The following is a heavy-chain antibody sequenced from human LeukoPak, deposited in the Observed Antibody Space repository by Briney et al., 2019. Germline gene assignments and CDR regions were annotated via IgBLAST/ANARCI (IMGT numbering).Heavy chain of an antibody. CDR2: IYHSGTT. D-gene: IGHD6-6*01. CDR1: GGSITSYY. J-gene: IGHJ3*02. Sequence: PSETLSLTCTVSGGSITSYYWSWIRQSPGKGLEWIGYIYHSGTTNYNPSLKSRVTISVDTSKKQFSLRLSSVTAADTAVYYCATEYGLGLAFDIWGQGTMVTVSS. V-gene: IGHV4-59*01. CDR3: ATEYGLGLAFDI.